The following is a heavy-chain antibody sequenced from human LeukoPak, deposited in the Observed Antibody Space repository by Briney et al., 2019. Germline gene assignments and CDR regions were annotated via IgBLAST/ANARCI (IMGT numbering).Heavy chain of an antibody. V-gene: IGHV4-34*01. CDR2: INHSGST. CDR1: GGSFGGYY. CDR3: ARDHCSGGSCYSPLFDY. D-gene: IGHD2-15*01. J-gene: IGHJ4*02. Sequence: PSETLSLTCAVYGGSFGGYYWSWIRQPPGKGLEWIGEINHSGSTNYNPSLKSRVTISVDTSKNQFSLKLSSVTAADTAVYYCARDHCSGGSCYSPLFDYWGQGTLVTVSS.